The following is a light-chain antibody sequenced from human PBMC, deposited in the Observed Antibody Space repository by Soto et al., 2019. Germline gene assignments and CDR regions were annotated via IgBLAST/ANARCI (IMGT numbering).Light chain of an antibody. CDR3: QQYNTYPLT. J-gene: IGKJ4*01. V-gene: IGKV1-5*03. Sequence: DIQMTQSPSTLSASVGDRVTITCRASQSISTWLAWYQQKPGKAPKLLMYKASNLEGGVPSRFSGSGSGTEFTITISSLQPDDFATYYCQQYNTYPLTFGGGTTVEIK. CDR1: QSISTW. CDR2: KAS.